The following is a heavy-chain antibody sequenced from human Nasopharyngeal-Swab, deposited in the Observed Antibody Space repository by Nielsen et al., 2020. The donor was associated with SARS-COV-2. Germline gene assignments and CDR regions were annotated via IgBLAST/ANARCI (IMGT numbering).Heavy chain of an antibody. J-gene: IGHJ4*02. Sequence: SETLSLTCSVSGGSMNTDGYYWGWIRQPPGKGLEWIGSVYNNGDTFYNPSLQSRVTISVDTSENQFSLRLTSVTAADTALYYCTSSKTWGQGVLVTVSS. CDR3: TSSKT. CDR2: VYNNGDT. CDR1: GGSMNTDGYY. D-gene: IGHD2-2*01. V-gene: IGHV4-39*01.